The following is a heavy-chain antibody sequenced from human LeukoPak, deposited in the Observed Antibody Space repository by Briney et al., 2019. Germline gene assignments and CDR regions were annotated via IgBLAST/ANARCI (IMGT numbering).Heavy chain of an antibody. Sequence: GGSLRLSCAASGFTFSSSSMNWVRQAPGKGLEWVSSISSSSSYIYYADSVKGRFTISRDNAKNSLYLQMNSLRAEDTAVYYCARSEEYYYGSGSSNYMDVWGKGTTVTVSS. J-gene: IGHJ6*03. CDR2: ISSSSSYI. CDR3: ARSEEYYYGSGSSNYMDV. D-gene: IGHD3-10*01. CDR1: GFTFSSSS. V-gene: IGHV3-21*01.